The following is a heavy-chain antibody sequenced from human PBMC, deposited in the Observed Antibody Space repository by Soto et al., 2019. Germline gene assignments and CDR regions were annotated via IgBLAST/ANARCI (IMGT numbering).Heavy chain of an antibody. Sequence: ASVKVSCKASGYTFTGYYMHWVRQAPGQGLEWMGWINPNSGGTNCAQKFQGWVTMTRDTSISTAYMELSRLRSDDTAVYYCARDRPYYDFWSGYPYYYYYGMDVWGQGTTVTVSS. CDR2: INPNSGGT. D-gene: IGHD3-3*01. CDR1: GYTFTGYY. J-gene: IGHJ6*02. V-gene: IGHV1-2*04. CDR3: ARDRPYYDFWSGYPYYYYYGMDV.